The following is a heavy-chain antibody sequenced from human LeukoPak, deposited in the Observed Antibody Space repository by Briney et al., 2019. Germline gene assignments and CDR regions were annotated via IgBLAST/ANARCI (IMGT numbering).Heavy chain of an antibody. Sequence: SETLSLTCAVSGGSINTGSYSWNWIRQHPGKGLEWIGYIYYSGSTYYNPSLKSRVTISVDTSKNQFSLKLSSVTAADTAVYYCARVEGSEGGFDYWGQGTLVTVSS. V-gene: IGHV4-31*11. CDR3: ARVEGSEGGFDY. D-gene: IGHD1-26*01. J-gene: IGHJ4*02. CDR1: GGSINTGSYS. CDR2: IYYSGST.